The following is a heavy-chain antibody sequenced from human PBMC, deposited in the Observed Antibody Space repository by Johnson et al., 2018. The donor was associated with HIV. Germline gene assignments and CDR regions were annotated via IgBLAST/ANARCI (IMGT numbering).Heavy chain of an antibody. CDR2: ISYDGIKK. Sequence: QVQVVESGGGLVQPGGSLRLSCAATGFTFNSYAMHWVRQAPGKGLEWVAVISYDGIKKYYAASVEGRFTISRDNSKNTVYLQMSSLRAEDTAVYHCARDQDWGYYDSTAFDIWGQGTMVTVSS. CDR3: ARDQDWGYYDSTAFDI. CDR1: GFTFNSYA. D-gene: IGHD3-22*01. V-gene: IGHV3-30-3*01. J-gene: IGHJ3*02.